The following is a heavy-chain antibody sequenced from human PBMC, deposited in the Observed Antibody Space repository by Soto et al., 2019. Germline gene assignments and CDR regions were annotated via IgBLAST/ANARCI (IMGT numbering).Heavy chain of an antibody. CDR3: AKAAGTNEYDH. Sequence: QVQLVESGGGVVQPGRSLRLSCAASGFTFSSYGMHWVRQAPGKGLEWVAVISYDGSNKYYADSVKGRFTISRDNSKNTLYLQMNSLRAEDMAVYYCAKAAGTNEYDHWGQGTLVTVSS. CDR1: GFTFSSYG. D-gene: IGHD2-8*01. CDR2: ISYDGSNK. J-gene: IGHJ4*02. V-gene: IGHV3-30*18.